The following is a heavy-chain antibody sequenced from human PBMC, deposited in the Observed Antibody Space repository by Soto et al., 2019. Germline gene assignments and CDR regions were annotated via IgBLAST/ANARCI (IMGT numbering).Heavy chain of an antibody. Sequence: GGSLRLSCAASGFTFSSYAMHWVRQAPGKGLEWVAVISYDGSNKYYAGSVKGRFTISRDNSKNTLYLQMNSLRAEDTAVYYCARGRKTTVNNWFDPWGQGTLVTVSS. J-gene: IGHJ5*02. CDR3: ARGRKTTVNNWFDP. V-gene: IGHV3-30-3*01. CDR1: GFTFSSYA. CDR2: ISYDGSNK. D-gene: IGHD4-17*01.